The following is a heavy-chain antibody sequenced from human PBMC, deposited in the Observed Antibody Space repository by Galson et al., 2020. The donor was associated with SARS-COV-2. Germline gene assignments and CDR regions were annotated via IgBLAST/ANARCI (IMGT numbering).Heavy chain of an antibody. V-gene: IGHV3-23*01. CDR3: AIQGEAYSSSSRELDY. CDR2: ISGSGGST. CDR1: GFTFSSYA. Sequence: GESLKISCAASGFTFSSYAMSWVRQAPGKGLEWVSAISGSGGSTYYADSVKGRFTISRDNSKNTLYLQMNSLRAEDTAVYYCAIQGEAYSSSSRELDYWGQGTLVTVSS. D-gene: IGHD6-6*01. J-gene: IGHJ4*02.